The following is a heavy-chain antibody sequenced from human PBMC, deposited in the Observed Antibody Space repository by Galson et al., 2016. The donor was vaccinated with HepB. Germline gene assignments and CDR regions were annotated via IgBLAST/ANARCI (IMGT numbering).Heavy chain of an antibody. CDR3: TRVLIVYSSWSRNNYYYYGMDV. J-gene: IGHJ6*02. CDR2: GSNK. Sequence: SLRLSCAASGFTFSSYPMHWVRQAPGKGLEWVADGSNKYYADSVKGRFTISRDNSKNTLYLQMNSLRAEDTAVYYCTRVLIVYSSWSRNNYYYYGMDVWGQGTTGTVSS. V-gene: IGHV3-30-3*01. D-gene: IGHD6-19*01. CDR1: GFTFSSYP.